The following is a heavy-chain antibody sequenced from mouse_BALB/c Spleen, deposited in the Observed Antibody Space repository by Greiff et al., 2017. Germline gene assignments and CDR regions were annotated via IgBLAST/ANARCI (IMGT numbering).Heavy chain of an antibody. CDR3: ARGITKGPFDY. V-gene: IGHV5-6-3*01. J-gene: IGHJ2*01. CDR1: GFTFSSYG. CDR2: INSNGGST. Sequence: EVQLVESGGGLVQPGGSLKLSCAASGFTFSSYGMSWVRQTPDKRLELVATINSNGGSTYYPDSVKGRFTISRDNAKNTLYLQMSSLKSEDTAMYYCARGITKGPFDYWGQGTTLTVSS. D-gene: IGHD1-3*01.